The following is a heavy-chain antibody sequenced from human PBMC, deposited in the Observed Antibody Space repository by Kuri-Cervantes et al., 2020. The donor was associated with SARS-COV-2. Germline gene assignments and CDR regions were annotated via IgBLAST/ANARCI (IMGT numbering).Heavy chain of an antibody. J-gene: IGHJ4*02. Sequence: GGSLRLSCVASGFSSSDYAMSWVRQTPGKGLEWISVISGSAGRTYYADSVKGRFTVSKDNFRNTLYLQMNSLRAEDTAVYYCAKVGYYDFWSGYSSYYFDYWGQGTRVTVSS. V-gene: IGHV3-23*01. CDR2: ISGSAGRT. CDR1: GFSSSDYA. CDR3: AKVGYYDFWSGYSSYYFDY. D-gene: IGHD3-3*01.